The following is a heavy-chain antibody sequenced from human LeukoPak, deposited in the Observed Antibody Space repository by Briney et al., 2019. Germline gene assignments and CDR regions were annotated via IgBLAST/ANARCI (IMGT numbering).Heavy chain of an antibody. V-gene: IGHV4-30-4*07. D-gene: IGHD2-2*02. J-gene: IGHJ3*02. Sequence: SQTLSLTCAVSGGSINGGGYSWSWIRQPPGKGLEWIGYIYYSGTTYYNSSLKSRVTISVDTSKNQFSLKLNSVTAADTAVYYCARMEHLVVPAAIYSDAFDIWGQGTMVTVSS. CDR3: ARMEHLVVPAAIYSDAFDI. CDR1: GGSINGGGYS. CDR2: IYYSGTT.